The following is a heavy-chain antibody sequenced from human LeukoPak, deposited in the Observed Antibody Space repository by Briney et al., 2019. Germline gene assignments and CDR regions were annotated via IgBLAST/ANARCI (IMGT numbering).Heavy chain of an antibody. CDR1: GYTFDENH. Sequence: ASVKVSCKASGYTFDENHIHWVRQAPGQGPEWMGWINPKSGDTDSAQQFQGRLTMTRDTSIDTASMDLTGLRLDDTGIYYCARAGDESTVHYDSLLFWGEGTMVTVSS. D-gene: IGHD3-22*01. CDR3: ARAGDESTVHYDSLLF. J-gene: IGHJ3*01. V-gene: IGHV1-2*02. CDR2: INPKSGDT.